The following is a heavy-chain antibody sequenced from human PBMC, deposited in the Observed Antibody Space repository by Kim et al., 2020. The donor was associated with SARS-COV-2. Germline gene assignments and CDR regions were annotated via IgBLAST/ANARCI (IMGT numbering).Heavy chain of an antibody. CDR3: EGVGY. V-gene: IGHV3-49*02. Sequence: RKAYGGTTENAASVKGRFTMSRDDSKSIAYLQMNSLKTEDTAVYYCEGVGYWGQGTLVTVSS. CDR2: RKAYGGTT. J-gene: IGHJ4*02.